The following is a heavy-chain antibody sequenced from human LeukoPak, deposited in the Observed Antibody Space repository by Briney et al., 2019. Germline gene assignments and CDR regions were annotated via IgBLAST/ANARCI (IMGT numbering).Heavy chain of an antibody. V-gene: IGHV1-8*01. CDR3: ARAPFKDPTFFDP. CDR2: MNPNSGKT. CDR1: GYTFTSYD. J-gene: IGHJ5*02. Sequence: ASVKVSCKASGYTFTSYDINWVRQATGQGLEWMGWMNPNSGKTGYAQKFQGRVTMNRNTSISTAYMELSSLRSEDTAVYYCARAPFKDPTFFDPWGQGTLVTVSS.